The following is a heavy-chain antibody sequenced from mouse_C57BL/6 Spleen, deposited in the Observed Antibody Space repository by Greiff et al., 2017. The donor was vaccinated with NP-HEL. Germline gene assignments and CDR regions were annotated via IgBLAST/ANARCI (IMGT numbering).Heavy chain of an antibody. J-gene: IGHJ2*01. CDR3: AREGDGYYDY. CDR2: IYPGDGDT. CDR1: GYAFSSYW. V-gene: IGHV1-80*01. D-gene: IGHD2-3*01. Sequence: VKLQESGAELVKPGASVKISCKASGYAFSSYWMNWVKQRPGKGLEWIGQIYPGDGDTNYNGKFKGKATLTADKSSSTAYMQLSSLTSEDSAVYFCAREGDGYYDYWGQGTTLTVSS.